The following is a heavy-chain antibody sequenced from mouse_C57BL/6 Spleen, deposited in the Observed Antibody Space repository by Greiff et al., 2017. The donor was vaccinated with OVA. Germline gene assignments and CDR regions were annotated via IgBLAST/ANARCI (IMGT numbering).Heavy chain of an antibody. CDR1: GYTFTSYW. CDR3: ARWIRQWGFAY. V-gene: IGHV1-69*01. J-gene: IGHJ3*01. CDR2: IDPSDSYT. Sequence: VQLQQPGAELVMPGASVKLSCKASGYTFTSYWMHWVKQRPGQGLEWIGEIDPSDSYTNYNQKFKGKSTLTVDKSSSTAYVQLSSLTSEDSAVYYCARWIRQWGFAYWGQGTLVTVSA. D-gene: IGHD1-3*01.